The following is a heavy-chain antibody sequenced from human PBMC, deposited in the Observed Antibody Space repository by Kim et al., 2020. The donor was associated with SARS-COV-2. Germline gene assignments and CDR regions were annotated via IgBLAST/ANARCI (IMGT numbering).Heavy chain of an antibody. D-gene: IGHD3-22*01. J-gene: IGHJ4*02. CDR3: AREGGYYDSSGYYAYFDY. Sequence: RRLTIPKDNAKNSRYLQMNSLRAEDTAVYYCAREGGYYDSSGYYAYFDYWGQGTLVTVSS. V-gene: IGHV3-11*01.